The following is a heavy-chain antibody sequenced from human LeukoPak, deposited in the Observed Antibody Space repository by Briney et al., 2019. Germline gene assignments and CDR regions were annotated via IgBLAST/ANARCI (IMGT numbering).Heavy chain of an antibody. CDR1: GGSISSFY. V-gene: IGHV4-59*01. CDR2: IYYSGST. Sequence: SETLSLTCTVSGGSISSFYWSWIRQPPGKGLEWLGYIYYSGSTNYNPSLKSRVSISLDTSKNRFSLNLISVTAADTAVYYCARDRAGTLDYWGQGILVTVSS. D-gene: IGHD1/OR15-1a*01. CDR3: ARDRAGTLDY. J-gene: IGHJ4*02.